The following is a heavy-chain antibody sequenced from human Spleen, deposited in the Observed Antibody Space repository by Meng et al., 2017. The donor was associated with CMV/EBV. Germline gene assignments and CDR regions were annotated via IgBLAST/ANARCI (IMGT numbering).Heavy chain of an antibody. CDR2: ISGSSSI. D-gene: IGHD6-13*01. Sequence: GESLKISCAASGFTFSDLYMNWVRQAPGKGLEWVSSISGSSSIYNADSVKGRFTISRDNAKSSLYLQMNSLRAEDTGVYYCARVIYSSSWYDLDYYYYGMDVWGQGTTVTVSS. CDR3: ARVIYSSSWYDLDYYYYGMDV. CDR1: GFTFSDLY. J-gene: IGHJ6*02. V-gene: IGHV3-69-1*01.